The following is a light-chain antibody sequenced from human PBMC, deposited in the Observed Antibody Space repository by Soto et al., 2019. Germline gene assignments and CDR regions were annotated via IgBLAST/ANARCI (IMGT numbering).Light chain of an antibody. V-gene: IGKV1-9*01. CDR1: QGISSY. J-gene: IGKJ1*01. Sequence: LTQSPGTLSLSPGERSTLSCRASQGISSYLAWYQKKPGKAPKLLMYAASTLQSGVPSRFSGSGSGTHFILTISSLQPDDFATYYCHYYSAVWTFGQGTKVDIK. CDR3: HYYSAVWT. CDR2: AAS.